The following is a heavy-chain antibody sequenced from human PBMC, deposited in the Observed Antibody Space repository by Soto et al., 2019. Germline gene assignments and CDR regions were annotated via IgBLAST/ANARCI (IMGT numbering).Heavy chain of an antibody. V-gene: IGHV5-51*01. Sequence: PGESLKISCKGSGYSFTSYWIGWVRQMPGKCLEWMGIIYPGDSDTRYSSSFQGQVTISADKSISTAYLQWSSLKASDTAMYYCARLEWDGSGSFFNRGMDVWGQGTTVTVS. CDR2: IYPGDSDT. J-gene: IGHJ6*02. CDR1: GYSFTSYW. D-gene: IGHD3-10*01. CDR3: ARLEWDGSGSFFNRGMDV.